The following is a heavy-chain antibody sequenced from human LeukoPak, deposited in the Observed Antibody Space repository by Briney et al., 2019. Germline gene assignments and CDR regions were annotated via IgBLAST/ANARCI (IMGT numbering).Heavy chain of an antibody. CDR2: IYYSGST. D-gene: IGHD3-10*01. CDR1: GGSISSYY. J-gene: IGHJ4*02. Sequence: SETLSLTCTVSGGSISSYYWSWIRQPPGKGPEWIGYIYYSGSTNYNPSLKSRVTISVDTSKNQFSLKLSSVTAADTAVYYCARQRRGVTWSHWYTHPGFFDYWGQGTLVTVSS. CDR3: ARQRRGVTWSHWYTHPGFFDY. V-gene: IGHV4-59*08.